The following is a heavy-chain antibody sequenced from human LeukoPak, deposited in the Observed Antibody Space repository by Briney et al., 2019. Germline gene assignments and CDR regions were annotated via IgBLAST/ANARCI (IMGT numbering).Heavy chain of an antibody. Sequence: VASVKVSCKASGYTFTSYDINWVRQATGQGLEWMGWMNPNSGNTGYAQKFQGRVTMTRNTSISTAYMELSSLRSEDTAVYYCARGLEWFNWFDPWGQGTLVTVSS. CDR2: MNPNSGNT. V-gene: IGHV1-8*01. CDR3: ARGLEWFNWFDP. CDR1: GYTFTSYD. J-gene: IGHJ5*02. D-gene: IGHD3-3*01.